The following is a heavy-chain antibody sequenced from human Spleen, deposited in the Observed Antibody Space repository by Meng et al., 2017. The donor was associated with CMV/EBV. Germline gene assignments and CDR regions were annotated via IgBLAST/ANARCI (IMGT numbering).Heavy chain of an antibody. CDR1: GFSFSNYW. CDR3: ARLPVDSSFFMQEFYFDY. Sequence: GGSLRLSCAAYGFSFSNYWMTWIRQAPGKGLEWVATIKEDGSETYYVDSVKGRFTISRDNAKKSLYLQMNSLRADDTAMFYCARLPVDSSFFMQEFYFDYWGQGTLVTVSS. CDR2: IKEDGSET. V-gene: IGHV3-7*01. J-gene: IGHJ4*02. D-gene: IGHD2/OR15-2a*01.